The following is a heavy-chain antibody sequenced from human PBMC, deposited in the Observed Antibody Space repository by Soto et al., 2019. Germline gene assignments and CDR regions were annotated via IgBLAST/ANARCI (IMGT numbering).Heavy chain of an antibody. CDR3: ARSGHDSSGHYTHHDAFDI. CDR2: INPSGGST. V-gene: IGHV1-46*01. CDR1: GYTFTSYY. D-gene: IGHD3-22*01. J-gene: IGHJ3*02. Sequence: RASVKVSCKASGYTFTSYYMHWVRQAPGQGLEWMGIINPSGGSTSYAQKFQGRVTMTRDTSTSTVYMELSSLRSEDTAVYYCARSGHDSSGHYTHHDAFDIWGQGTMVTVSS.